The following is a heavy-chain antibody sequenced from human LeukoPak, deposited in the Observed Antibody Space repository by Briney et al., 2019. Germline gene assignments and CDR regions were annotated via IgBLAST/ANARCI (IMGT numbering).Heavy chain of an antibody. CDR1: GYTFTGYY. J-gene: IGHJ5*02. D-gene: IGHD4-17*01. V-gene: IGHV1-2*02. Sequence: GASVKVSCKASGYTFTGYYMHWVRQAPGQGLEWMGWINLNSGGTNYAQKFQGRVTMTRDTSISTAYMELSRLRSDDTAVYYCARVAYGGYAGVEEPVNWFDPWGQGTLVTVSS. CDR2: INLNSGGT. CDR3: ARVAYGGYAGVEEPVNWFDP.